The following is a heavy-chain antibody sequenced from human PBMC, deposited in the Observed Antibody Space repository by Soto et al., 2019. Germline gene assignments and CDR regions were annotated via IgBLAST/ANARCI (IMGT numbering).Heavy chain of an antibody. V-gene: IGHV1-18*04. CDR2: ISTYNGNT. CDR1: TATFYNYG. Sequence: ASVKVSSKASTATFYNYGLASVRQPPEPGLEWMGWISTYNGNTSTYLKKRFQGRFTMTSDSASHTAYMELRSLTPDDTAVYYCARGGQKNVYTWSGPWGQGTLVTVAS. CDR3: ARGGQKNVYTWSGP. J-gene: IGHJ5*02.